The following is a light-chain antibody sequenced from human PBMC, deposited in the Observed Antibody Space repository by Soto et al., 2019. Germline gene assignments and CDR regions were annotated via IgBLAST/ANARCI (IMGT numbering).Light chain of an antibody. Sequence: AIRMTQSPSSLSASTGDRVTITCRASQGISSYLAWYQQKPGKDPKLLIYAASTLQSGVPSRFSGSGSGTDFTLTISCLQSEDFATYYCQQYYNYPITFGQGTRREIK. J-gene: IGKJ5*01. V-gene: IGKV1-8*01. CDR3: QQYYNYPIT. CDR1: QGISSY. CDR2: AAS.